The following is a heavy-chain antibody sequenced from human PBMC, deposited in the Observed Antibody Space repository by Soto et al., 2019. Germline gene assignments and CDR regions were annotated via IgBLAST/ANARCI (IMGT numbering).Heavy chain of an antibody. CDR3: ARDPSPRGYSGYQSPTAYYGMDV. CDR1: GDSVSSNSAA. V-gene: IGHV6-1*01. Sequence: SQTLSLTCAISGDSVSSNSAAWNWIRQSPSRGLEWLGRTYYRSKWYNDYAVSVKSRITINPDTSKNQFSLQLNSVTPEDTAVYYCARDPSPRGYSGYQSPTAYYGMDVWGQGTTVTVSS. D-gene: IGHD5-12*01. CDR2: TYYRSKWYN. J-gene: IGHJ6*02.